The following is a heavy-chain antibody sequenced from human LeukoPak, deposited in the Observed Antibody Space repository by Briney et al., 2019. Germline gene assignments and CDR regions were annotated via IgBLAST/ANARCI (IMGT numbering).Heavy chain of an antibody. V-gene: IGHV3-23*01. D-gene: IGHD3-16*01. CDR1: GFPFSGYA. J-gene: IGHJ4*02. CDR3: ATGVSGDH. CDR2: ISAIVGAT. Sequence: GESLRLSCAASGFPFSGYAMTWVRQAPGKGLEWVSSISAIVGATNYADSVKGRFTISRDNSKNTLYLQMNSLRVEDTAVYYCATGVSGDHWGQGTLVSVSS.